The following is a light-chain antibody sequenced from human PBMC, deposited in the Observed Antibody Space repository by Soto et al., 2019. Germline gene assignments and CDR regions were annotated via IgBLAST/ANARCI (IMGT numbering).Light chain of an antibody. CDR3: TAWDTSLTGHLV. V-gene: IGLV1-44*01. CDR1: TSNIGSHS. J-gene: IGLJ2*01. Sequence: QSVLTQPPSASGAPGQTVTISCSGTTSNIGSHSVNWYRQLPGTAPKVVMFSNDERPSGVPDRFSGSKSGTSGSLTITGLQSEDEADYYCTAWDTSLTGHLVFGGGTKLTVL. CDR2: SND.